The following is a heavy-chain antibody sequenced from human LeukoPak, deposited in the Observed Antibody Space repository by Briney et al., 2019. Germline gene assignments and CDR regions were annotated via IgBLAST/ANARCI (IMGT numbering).Heavy chain of an antibody. CDR2: INAGNGNT. CDR1: GYTFTSYA. J-gene: IGHJ6*02. Sequence: ASVKVSCKASGYTFTSYAMHWVRQAPGQRLEWMGWINAGNGNTKYSQKFQGRVTITRDTSASTAYMELSSLRSEDTAVYYCATMILTGSKGRGYYYGMDVWGQGTTVTVSS. D-gene: IGHD3-9*01. CDR3: ATMILTGSKGRGYYYGMDV. V-gene: IGHV1-3*01.